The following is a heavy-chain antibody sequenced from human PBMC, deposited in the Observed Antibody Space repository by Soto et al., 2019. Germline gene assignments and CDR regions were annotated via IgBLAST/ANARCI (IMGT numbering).Heavy chain of an antibody. CDR1: GFTFSGHW. CDR2: INTDGGST. CDR3: AREAGYCSRTCFYRRAFDT. Sequence: EVQLVESGGDLVQPGGSLRLSCAASGFTFSGHWMHWVRQVPGKGLVWVSRINTDGGSTSYADSVKGRFTISRDNAKNTLFLQMAGLRVDDTSVYYCAREAGYCSRTCFYRRAFDTWGQGTMVTVSS. V-gene: IGHV3-74*01. D-gene: IGHD2-2*01. J-gene: IGHJ3*02.